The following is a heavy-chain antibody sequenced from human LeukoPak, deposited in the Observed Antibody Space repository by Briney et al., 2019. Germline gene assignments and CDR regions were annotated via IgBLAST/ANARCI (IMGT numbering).Heavy chain of an antibody. D-gene: IGHD4-23*01. CDR1: GGSISSYY. Sequence: SETLSLTCTVSGGSISSYYWSWLRQPPGKGLEGIGYIYYSGSTNYNPSLTSRVTISVDTSKDQFSLNLSSVIAADTAVYYCARALDYGGKVDYWGQGTLVTVSS. J-gene: IGHJ4*02. CDR2: IYYSGST. V-gene: IGHV4-59*01. CDR3: ARALDYGGKVDY.